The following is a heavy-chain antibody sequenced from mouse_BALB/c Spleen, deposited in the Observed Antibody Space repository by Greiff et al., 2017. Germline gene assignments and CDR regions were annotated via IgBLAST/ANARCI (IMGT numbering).Heavy chain of an antibody. J-gene: IGHJ3*01. CDR3: ARRYGSSYGGFAY. CDR2: IWSGGST. Sequence: VKLQESGPGLVQPSQSLSITCTVSGFSLTSYGVHWVRQSPGKGLEWLGVIWSGGSTDYNAAFISRLSISKDNSKSQVFFKMNSLQADDTAIYYCARRYGSSYGGFAYWGQGTLVTVSA. D-gene: IGHD1-1*01. V-gene: IGHV2-4-1*01. CDR1: GFSLTSYG.